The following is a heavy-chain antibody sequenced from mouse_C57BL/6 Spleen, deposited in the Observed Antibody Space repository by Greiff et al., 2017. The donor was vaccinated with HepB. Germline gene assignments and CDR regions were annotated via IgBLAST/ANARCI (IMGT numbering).Heavy chain of an antibody. J-gene: IGHJ2*01. D-gene: IGHD1-1*01. V-gene: IGHV1-78*01. CDR2: IYPRDGST. Sequence: QVTLKESDAELVKPGASVKISCKVSGYTFTDHTIHWMKQRPEQGLEWIGYIYPRDGSTKYNEKFKGKATLTADKSSSTAYMQLNSLTSEDSAVYFCARPYYYGSSYVGYFDYWGQGTTLTVSS. CDR3: ARPYYYGSSYVGYFDY. CDR1: GYTFTDHT.